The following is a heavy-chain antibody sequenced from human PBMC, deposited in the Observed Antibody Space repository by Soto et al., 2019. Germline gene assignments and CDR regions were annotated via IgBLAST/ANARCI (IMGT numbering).Heavy chain of an antibody. CDR2: IIPIFGIA. CDR3: AVTQVCSGPSCPPNFYYSYGMDV. Sequence: QVQLVQSGAEVKKPGSSVKVSCKASGGTFSSYAISWARQAPGQGLEWMGGIIPIFGIANYAQKFQGRVTLTADESTSTAYMELSSLRSEDTAVYYCAVTQVCSGPSCPPNFYYSYGMDVWGQGTTVTVSS. D-gene: IGHD2-2*01. V-gene: IGHV1-69*01. J-gene: IGHJ6*02. CDR1: GGTFSSYA.